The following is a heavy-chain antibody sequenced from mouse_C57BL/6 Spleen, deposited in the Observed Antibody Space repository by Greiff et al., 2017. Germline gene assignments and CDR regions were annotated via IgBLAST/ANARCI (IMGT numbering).Heavy chain of an antibody. Sequence: EVQLVESGGGLVQPKGSLKLSCAASGFSFNTYAMNWVRQAPGKGLEWVARIRSKSNNDATYYADSVKDRFTISRDDSESILYLQMNNVKTEDTAMYYCVRRGSSGFDYWGQGTTLTVSS. V-gene: IGHV10-1*01. CDR2: IRSKSNNDAT. D-gene: IGHD1-1*01. CDR3: VRRGSSGFDY. CDR1: GFSFNTYA. J-gene: IGHJ2*01.